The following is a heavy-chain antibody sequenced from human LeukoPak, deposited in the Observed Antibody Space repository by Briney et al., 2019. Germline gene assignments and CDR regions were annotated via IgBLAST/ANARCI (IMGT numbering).Heavy chain of an antibody. D-gene: IGHD6-19*01. J-gene: IGHJ4*02. V-gene: IGHV1-2*04. CDR1: GYTFTSYY. Sequence: GASVKVSCKASGYTFTSYYMHWVRQAPGQGLEWMGWINPNSGGTNYAQKFQGWVTMTRDTSISTAYMELSRLRSDDTAVYYCARAGAVAGTSDFDYWGQGTLVTVSS. CDR2: INPNSGGT. CDR3: ARAGAVAGTSDFDY.